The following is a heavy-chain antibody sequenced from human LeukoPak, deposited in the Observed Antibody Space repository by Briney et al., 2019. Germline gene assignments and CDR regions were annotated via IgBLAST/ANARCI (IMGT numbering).Heavy chain of an antibody. J-gene: IGHJ5*02. CDR1: GFTFSDYY. CDR3: AKGTHSSSWHWFDP. V-gene: IGHV3-11*01. D-gene: IGHD6-13*01. CDR2: ISSSGSSSGGTI. Sequence: GGSLRLSCAASGFTFSDYYMSWIRQAPGKGLEWVSYISSSGSSSGGTIYYADSVRGRFTISRDNAKNSLYLQMNSLRAEDTAVYYCAKGTHSSSWHWFDPWGQGTLVTVSS.